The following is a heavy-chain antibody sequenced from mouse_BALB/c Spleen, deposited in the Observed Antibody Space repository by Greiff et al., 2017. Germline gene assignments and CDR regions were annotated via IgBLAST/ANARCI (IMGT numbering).Heavy chain of an antibody. CDR1: GYTFTDYE. J-gene: IGHJ4*01. CDR3: YGNFYAMDY. Sequence: LQESGAELVRPGASVTLSCKASGYTFTDYEMHWVKQTPVHGLEWIGAIDPETGGTAYNQKFKGKATLTADKSSSTAYMELRSLTSEDSAVYYCYGNFYAMDYWGQGTSVTVSS. D-gene: IGHD2-1*01. V-gene: IGHV1-15*01. CDR2: IDPETGGT.